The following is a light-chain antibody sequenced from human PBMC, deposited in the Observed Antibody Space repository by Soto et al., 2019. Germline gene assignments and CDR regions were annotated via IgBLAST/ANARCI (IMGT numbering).Light chain of an antibody. J-gene: IGKJ1*01. CDR1: QGIRND. CDR2: AAS. Sequence: IQMTQSPSTLSGSVGDIVTITCRASQGIRNDLGWYQQKPGKAPKLLIYAASSLQSGVPSRFSGSGSGTDFTLTISSLQPEDFATYYCLQDYNYPWTFGQGTKGDIK. CDR3: LQDYNYPWT. V-gene: IGKV1-6*01.